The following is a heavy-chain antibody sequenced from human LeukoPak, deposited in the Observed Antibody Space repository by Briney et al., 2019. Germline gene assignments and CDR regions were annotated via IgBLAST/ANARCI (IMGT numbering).Heavy chain of an antibody. V-gene: IGHV3-7*01. CDR1: GFSFNRHW. J-gene: IGHJ4*02. D-gene: IGHD3-10*02. CDR3: ARGLGDGTYVGLN. Sequence: PGGSLRLSCGASGFSFNRHWMSWVRQAPGKGLEWVANIKPDGSERNYVDSVKGRFTISRDNAKNSLYLQMDSLRVEDTADYYCARGLGDGTYVGLNWGQGTLVTVSS. CDR2: IKPDGSER.